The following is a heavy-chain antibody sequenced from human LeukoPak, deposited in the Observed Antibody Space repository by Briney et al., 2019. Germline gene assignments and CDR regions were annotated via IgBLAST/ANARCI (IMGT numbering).Heavy chain of an antibody. V-gene: IGHV4-59*01. Sequence: PSETLSLTCTVSGGSISSYYWSWIRQPPGKGLEWIGYIYYSGSTNYNPSLKSRVTISVDTPKNQFSLKLSSVTAADTAVYYCARTNWGHFDYWGQGTLVTVSS. J-gene: IGHJ4*02. CDR3: ARTNWGHFDY. D-gene: IGHD7-27*01. CDR2: IYYSGST. CDR1: GGSISSYY.